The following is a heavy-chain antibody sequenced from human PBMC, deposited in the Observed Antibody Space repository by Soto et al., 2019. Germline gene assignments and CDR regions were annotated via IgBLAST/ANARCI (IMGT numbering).Heavy chain of an antibody. CDR2: ISHRSLTI. Sequence: SLRLSCAASGFTFSDHYMAWFRQTPERGLEWLAYISHRSLTIYLARSVKDRFTISRDDATDSIYLQMNNLRVEDTAVYFCARGGGSSPFDYWGQGTVVTVSS. J-gene: IGHJ4*02. CDR1: GFTFSDHY. D-gene: IGHD6-6*01. CDR3: ARGGGSSPFDY. V-gene: IGHV3-11*01.